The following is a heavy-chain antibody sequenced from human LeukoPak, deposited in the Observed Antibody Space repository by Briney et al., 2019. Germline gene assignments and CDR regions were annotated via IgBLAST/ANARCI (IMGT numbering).Heavy chain of an antibody. CDR1: GFTFSSYS. CDR2: ISGSSSYI. CDR3: ARLPGDY. J-gene: IGHJ4*02. V-gene: IGHV3-21*01. Sequence: GGSLRLSCTASGFTFSSYSMNWVRQAPGKGLEWVSSISGSSSYIYYADSLKGRFTISRDNSKNSLYLQMSSLRAEDTAVYYCARLPGDYWGQGTLVTVSS.